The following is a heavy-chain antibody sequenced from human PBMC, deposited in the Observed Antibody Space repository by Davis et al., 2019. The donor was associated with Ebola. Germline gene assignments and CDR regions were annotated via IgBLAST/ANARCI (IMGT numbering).Heavy chain of an antibody. D-gene: IGHD1-26*01. CDR2: IYSGGST. CDR1: GFTVSSNY. V-gene: IGHV3-53*04. J-gene: IGHJ4*02. Sequence: GESLKISCAASGFTVSSNYMSWVRQAPGKGLEWVSVIYSGGSTYYADSVKGRFTISRHNSKNTLYLQMNSLRAEDTAVYYCARALSAWEEDIGYWGQGTLVTVSS. CDR3: ARALSAWEEDIGY.